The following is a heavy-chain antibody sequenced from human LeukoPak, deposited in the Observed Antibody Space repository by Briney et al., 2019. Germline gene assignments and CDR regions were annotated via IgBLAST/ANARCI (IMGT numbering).Heavy chain of an antibody. D-gene: IGHD4-23*01. Sequence: GGSLRLSCAASGFTFSSYAMSWVRQAPGKGLEWVSGVSNSGGSTYYADSVKGRFTISRDNSKNTLYLQMNSLRAEDTAVYYCAKACYGGYYDYWGQGTLVTVSS. J-gene: IGHJ4*02. V-gene: IGHV3-23*01. CDR3: AKACYGGYYDY. CDR1: GFTFSSYA. CDR2: VSNSGGST.